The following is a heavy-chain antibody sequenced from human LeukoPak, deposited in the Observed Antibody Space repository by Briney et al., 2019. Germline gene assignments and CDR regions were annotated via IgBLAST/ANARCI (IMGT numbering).Heavy chain of an antibody. CDR1: GFTFSSYA. D-gene: IGHD3-16*02. Sequence: AGGSLRLSCAASGFTFSSYAMSWVRQAPGKGLEWVSAISGSGGSTYYADSVKGRFTISRDNSKNTLYLQMNSLRAEDTAVYYCAKNGGIYDYVWGSYRYYFDYWGQGPLVTVSS. CDR3: AKNGGIYDYVWGSYRYYFDY. J-gene: IGHJ4*02. V-gene: IGHV3-23*01. CDR2: ISGSGGST.